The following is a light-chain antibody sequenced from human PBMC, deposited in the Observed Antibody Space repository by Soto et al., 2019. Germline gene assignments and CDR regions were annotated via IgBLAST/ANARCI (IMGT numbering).Light chain of an antibody. J-gene: IGLJ3*02. CDR1: SSDVGAYNS. CDR2: EVG. V-gene: IGLV2-14*01. Sequence: QSALTQPASVSGSPGQSITISCTGTSSDVGAYNSVSWYQQHPGKAPQLMIYEVGNRPSGVSNRFSGSKSGNTASLTISGLQAEDETDYYCSSYTSTSAWVFGGGTKVTVL. CDR3: SSYTSTSAWV.